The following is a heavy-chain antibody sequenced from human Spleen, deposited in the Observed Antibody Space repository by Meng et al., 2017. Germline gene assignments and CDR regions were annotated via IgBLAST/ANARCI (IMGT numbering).Heavy chain of an antibody. V-gene: IGHV4-34*01. CDR3: ARGPTTMAHDFDY. J-gene: IGHJ4*02. D-gene: IGHD4-11*01. CDR1: GGSFSDYY. Sequence: HVDLQQVGAALLKLSATLALPCVFSGGSFSDYYWSWIRQPPGKGLEWIGEINHSGSTNYNPSLESRATISVDTSQNNLSLKLSSVTAADSAVYYCARGPTTMAHDFDYWGQGTLVTVSS. CDR2: INHSGST.